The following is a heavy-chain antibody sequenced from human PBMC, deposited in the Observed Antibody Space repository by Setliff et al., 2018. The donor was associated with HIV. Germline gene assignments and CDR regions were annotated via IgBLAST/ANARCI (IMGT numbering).Heavy chain of an antibody. V-gene: IGHV4-61*02. D-gene: IGHD3-10*01. Sequence: SETLSLTCTVSGDSINSGTYYWSWIRQPAGKGLEWIGRLHLSGDTNYNPSLKSRVTMSIDTSKNQFSLKLSSVTAADTAVYYCARDNSYYYGSGSHYWYGMNVWGQGTTVTVSS. CDR3: ARDNSYYYGSGSHYWYGMNV. CDR1: GDSINSGTYY. CDR2: LHLSGDT. J-gene: IGHJ6*01.